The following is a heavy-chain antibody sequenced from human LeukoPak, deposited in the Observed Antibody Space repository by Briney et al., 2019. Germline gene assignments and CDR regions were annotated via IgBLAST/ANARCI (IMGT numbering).Heavy chain of an antibody. V-gene: IGHV3-74*01. CDR1: GFTFSTNW. D-gene: IGHD2-2*01. CDR3: VRGVGTN. Sequence: GGSLRLSCAVSGFTFSTNWMHWVRQGPGKGLVWVSRINTDGSITSYADSVKGRFTISRDNAKNTLYLQMNSLRAEDTAVYYCVRGVGTNWGQGTLVTVSS. J-gene: IGHJ4*02. CDR2: INTDGSIT.